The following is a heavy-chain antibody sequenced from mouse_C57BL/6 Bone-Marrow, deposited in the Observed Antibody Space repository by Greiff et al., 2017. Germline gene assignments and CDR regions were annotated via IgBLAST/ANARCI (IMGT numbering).Heavy chain of an antibody. CDR3: ARRNYDWFAY. V-gene: IGHV1-19*01. D-gene: IGHD2-4*01. CDR1: GYTFTDYY. Sequence: VQLKQSGPVLVKPGASVKMSCKASGYTFTDYYMNWVKQSHGKSLEWIGVINPYNGGTSYNQKFKGKATLTVDKSSSTAYMELNSLTSEDSAVYYCARRNYDWFAYWGQGTLVTVSA. J-gene: IGHJ3*01. CDR2: INPYNGGT.